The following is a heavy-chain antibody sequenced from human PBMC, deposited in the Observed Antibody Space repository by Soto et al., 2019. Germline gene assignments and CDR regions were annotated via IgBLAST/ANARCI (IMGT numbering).Heavy chain of an antibody. CDR1: GGSVNGYY. V-gene: IGHV4-34*02. Sequence: QVHLQQWGAGLLKPSETLSLTCAVYGGSVNGYYWNWIRQPPGKGLEWIGEINHTGGTPYSPSLKSRVTMSVDTSKNQFSLRLSSVTAADTAIYYCATRITVFGLLIPPFDPWGQGTQVTVSS. CDR2: INHTGGT. J-gene: IGHJ5*02. CDR3: ATRITVFGLLIPPFDP. D-gene: IGHD3-3*01.